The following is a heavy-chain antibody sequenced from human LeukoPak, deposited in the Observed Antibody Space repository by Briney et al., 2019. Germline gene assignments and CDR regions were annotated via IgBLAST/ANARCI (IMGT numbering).Heavy chain of an antibody. D-gene: IGHD1-1*01. CDR1: GGSISSITW. V-gene: IGHV4-4*02. CDR2: IYHTGST. Sequence: SETLSLTCDVSGGSISSITWWSWVRQPPGKRLEWIGEIYHTGSTNYNPSLKSRVTMSVDKSKNQFSLNLSSVTAADTAVYYCAREGGPQSLRGTFDPWGQGALVTVSS. CDR3: AREGGPQSLRGTFDP. J-gene: IGHJ5*02.